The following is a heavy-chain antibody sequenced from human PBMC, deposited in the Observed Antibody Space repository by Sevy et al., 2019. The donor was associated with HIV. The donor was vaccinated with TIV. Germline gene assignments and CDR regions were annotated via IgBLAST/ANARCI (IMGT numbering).Heavy chain of an antibody. J-gene: IGHJ3*02. Sequence: SETLSLTCTVSGGSISSYYWSWIRQPPGKGLEWIGYIYYSGSTNYNPSLKSRVTISVDTSKNQFSLKLSSVTAADTAVYYWARAITMVRGVIITADAFDIWGQGTMVTVSS. V-gene: IGHV4-59*01. D-gene: IGHD3-10*01. CDR1: GGSISSYY. CDR2: IYYSGST. CDR3: ARAITMVRGVIITADAFDI.